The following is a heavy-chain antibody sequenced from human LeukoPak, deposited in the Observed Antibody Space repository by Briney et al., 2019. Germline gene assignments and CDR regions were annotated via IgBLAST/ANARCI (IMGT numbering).Heavy chain of an antibody. CDR1: GFTFSSHL. D-gene: IGHD2-15*01. J-gene: IGHJ6*02. CDR3: ARWGYCSGGSCYPVNYYYGMDV. CDR2: IYQDGREK. V-gene: IGHV3-7*01. Sequence: GGSLRLSCAASGFTFSSHLMTWVRQAPGKGLEWVANIYQDGREKYYAVSVKGRFTISRDNAKNSLFLQMDSLRAEDTAVYYCARWGYCSGGSCYPVNYYYGMDVWGQGTTVTVSS.